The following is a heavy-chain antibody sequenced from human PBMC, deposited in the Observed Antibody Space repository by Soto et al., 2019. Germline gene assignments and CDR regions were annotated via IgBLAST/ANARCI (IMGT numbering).Heavy chain of an antibody. CDR1: GFTFSNAW. D-gene: IGHD3-22*01. Sequence: GGSLRLSCAASGFTFSNAWMSWVRQAPGKGLEWVGRIKSKTDGGTTDYAAPVKGRFTISRDDSKNTLWLQMNSLKTEDTAVYYCTTDTGSSGYYFNYYFYGVDVWGQGTTVTVSS. V-gene: IGHV3-15*01. CDR3: TTDTGSSGYYFNYYFYGVDV. CDR2: IKSKTDGGTT. J-gene: IGHJ6*02.